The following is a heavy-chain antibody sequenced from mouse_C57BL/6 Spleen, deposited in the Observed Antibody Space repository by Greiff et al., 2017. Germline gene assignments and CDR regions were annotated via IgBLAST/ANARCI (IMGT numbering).Heavy chain of an antibody. CDR3: ARGGGFTTVVDY. D-gene: IGHD1-1*01. Sequence: QVQLQQPGAGLVRPGSSVKLSCKASGYTFTSYWMHWVKQRPIQGLEWIGNIDPSDSETHYNQKFKDKATLTVDKSSSTAYMQLSSLTSEDSAVYYCARGGGFTTVVDYWGQGTTLTVSS. J-gene: IGHJ2*01. CDR2: IDPSDSET. CDR1: GYTFTSYW. V-gene: IGHV1-52*01.